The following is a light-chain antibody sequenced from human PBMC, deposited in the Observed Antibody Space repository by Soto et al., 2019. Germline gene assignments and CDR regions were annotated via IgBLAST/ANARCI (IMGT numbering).Light chain of an antibody. Sequence: DIRMNKSPSTLSASVGDRVTITCRASQSISSWLAWYQQKPGKAPKLLIYKASSLESGVPSRFSGSGSGTDFTLTVSSLQPEDFATYYCQQSYSTPSITFGQGTRLEI. CDR1: QSISSW. V-gene: IGKV1-5*03. J-gene: IGKJ5*01. CDR2: KAS. CDR3: QQSYSTPSIT.